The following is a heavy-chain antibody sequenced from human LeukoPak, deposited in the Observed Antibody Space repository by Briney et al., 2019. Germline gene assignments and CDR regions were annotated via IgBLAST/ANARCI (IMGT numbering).Heavy chain of an antibody. J-gene: IGHJ4*02. Sequence: GGSLRLSCAASGFTFSSYWMSWVRQAPGKGLEWVSAISGSGGSTYYADSVKGRFSISRDNSKNTLYLQMNSLRAEDTAVYYCAKSRYYDSSGYYYIDYWGQGTLVTVSS. D-gene: IGHD3-22*01. CDR3: AKSRYYDSSGYYYIDY. CDR1: GFTFSSYW. V-gene: IGHV3-23*01. CDR2: ISGSGGST.